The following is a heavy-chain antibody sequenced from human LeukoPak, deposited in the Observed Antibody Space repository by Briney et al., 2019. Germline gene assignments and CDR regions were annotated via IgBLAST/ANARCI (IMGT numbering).Heavy chain of an antibody. J-gene: IGHJ4*02. V-gene: IGHV4-38-2*01. CDR2: IYHSGST. CDR1: GYSISSGYY. D-gene: IGHD3-10*01. CDR3: ARRDYGSGSYYPSDDY. Sequence: SETLSLTCAVSGYSISSGYYRGWIRQPPGKGLEWIGSIYHSGSTYYNPSLKSRVTISVDTSKNQFSLKLSSVTAADTAVYYCARRDYGSGSYYPSDDYWGQGTLVTVSS.